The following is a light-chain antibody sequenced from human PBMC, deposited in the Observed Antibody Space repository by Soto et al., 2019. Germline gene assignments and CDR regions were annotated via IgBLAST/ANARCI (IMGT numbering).Light chain of an antibody. CDR1: QSVSINN. CDR2: GAC. Sequence: EIVLTQCPAILSLTLVERATFSCRASQSVSINNLAWFQQKSGQAPRLLIYGACSRAPGIPDRFSGSGSGTDFTLTLSRLEPEDFAVYYCQQYGSSPRTVGQGTKVDIK. CDR3: QQYGSSPRT. J-gene: IGKJ1*01. V-gene: IGKV3-20*01.